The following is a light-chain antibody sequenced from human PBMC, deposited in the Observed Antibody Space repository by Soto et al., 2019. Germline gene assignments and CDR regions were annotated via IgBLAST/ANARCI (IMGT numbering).Light chain of an antibody. J-gene: IGLJ1*01. CDR2: EVS. Sequence: QSALTQPASVSGSPGQSITISCTGTSSDVGGYNYVSWYQQHPGKAPKLLIYEVSNRPSGVSNRFSASKSGNTASLTISGLQADDEADYYCSSYTTSSALYVFGTGTKLTVL. V-gene: IGLV2-14*01. CDR1: SSDVGGYNY. CDR3: SSYTTSSALYV.